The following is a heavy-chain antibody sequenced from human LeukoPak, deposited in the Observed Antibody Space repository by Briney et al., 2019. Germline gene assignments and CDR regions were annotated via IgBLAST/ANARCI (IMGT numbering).Heavy chain of an antibody. CDR1: GYTFTGYY. J-gene: IGHJ5*02. CDR3: ARDYYDSSGYYYAWFDP. Sequence: GASVKVSCKASGYTFTGYYMHWVRQAPGQGLEWMGWINPNSGGTNYAQKFQGRVTMTRDTSISTAYMELSRLRSDDTAVYYCARDYYDSSGYYYAWFDPWGQGTLVTVSS. CDR2: INPNSGGT. V-gene: IGHV1-2*02. D-gene: IGHD3-22*01.